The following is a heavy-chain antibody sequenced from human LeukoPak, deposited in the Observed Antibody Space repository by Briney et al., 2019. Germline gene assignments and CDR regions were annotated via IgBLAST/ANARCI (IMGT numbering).Heavy chain of an antibody. D-gene: IGHD2-21*02. CDR2: IYYSGST. Sequence: SETLSLTCTVSGGSISSYYWSWIRQPPGNGLEWIGYIYYSGSTNYNPSLKSRVTISVDTSKNQFSLKLSSVTAADTAVYYCARAAYCGGDCYSSEYYFDYWGQGTLVTVSS. CDR3: ARAAYCGGDCYSSEYYFDY. CDR1: GGSISSYY. J-gene: IGHJ4*02. V-gene: IGHV4-59*01.